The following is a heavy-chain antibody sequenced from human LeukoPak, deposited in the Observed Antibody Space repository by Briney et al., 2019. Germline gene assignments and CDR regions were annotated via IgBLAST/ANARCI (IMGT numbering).Heavy chain of an antibody. J-gene: IGHJ5*01. CDR2: TYYKSKWYN. CDR1: GDSVSSNIAA. CDR3: VRQIKVVPATNRNNWFDS. V-gene: IGHV6-1*01. Sequence: SQTLSLTCAISGDSVSSNIAAWNWIRQSPSRGLEWLGRTYYKSKWYNDYAESVKDRITINPDTSRNQFSLQLASVTPEDTAVYYCVRQIKVVPATNRNNWFDSWGQGTLVTVSS. D-gene: IGHD2-2*01.